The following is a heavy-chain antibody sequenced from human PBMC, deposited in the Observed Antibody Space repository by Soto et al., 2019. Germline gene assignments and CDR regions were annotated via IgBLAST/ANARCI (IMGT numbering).Heavy chain of an antibody. CDR1: GFSLTETGMG. CDR2: SYWDDDK. CDR3: AHRRSGYFAS. Sequence: QITLKESGPTLVKPTQTLTLTCTFSGFSLTETGMGVGWIRQPPGKALEWIALSYWDDDKRYSPSLKRGLTISKDASKNQVVLTKTNVDAVDTATYYCAHRRSGYFASWGQGTLVTVSS. J-gene: IGHJ4*02. V-gene: IGHV2-5*02.